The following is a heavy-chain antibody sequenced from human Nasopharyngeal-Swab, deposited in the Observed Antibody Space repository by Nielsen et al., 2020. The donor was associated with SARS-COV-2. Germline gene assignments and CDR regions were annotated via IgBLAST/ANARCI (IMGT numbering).Heavy chain of an antibody. D-gene: IGHD2-2*01. Sequence: WIRQPPGKGLEWIGSIYYSGSTYYNPSLKSRVTISVDTSKNQFSLKLSSVTAADTAVYYCARPNTPEDIVVAPAAIAFDIWGQGTMVTVSS. CDR3: ARPNTPEDIVVAPAAIAFDI. J-gene: IGHJ3*02. V-gene: IGHV4-39*01. CDR2: IYYSGST.